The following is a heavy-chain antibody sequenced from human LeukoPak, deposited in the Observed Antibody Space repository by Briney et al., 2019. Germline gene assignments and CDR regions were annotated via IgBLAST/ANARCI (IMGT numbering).Heavy chain of an antibody. CDR3: ASPYPGIAAAGNSYYYGMDV. CDR1: GYTFSTYA. CDR2: IHAGNGNT. J-gene: IGHJ6*02. V-gene: IGHV1-3*01. D-gene: IGHD6-13*01. Sequence: SVKVSCKTSGYTFSTYAIHWVRQAPGQRPEWMGWIHAGNGNTKYSEKFQGRVTITRDTSASTAYMEVSSLRFEDTAVYYCASPYPGIAAAGNSYYYGMDVWGQGTTVTVSS.